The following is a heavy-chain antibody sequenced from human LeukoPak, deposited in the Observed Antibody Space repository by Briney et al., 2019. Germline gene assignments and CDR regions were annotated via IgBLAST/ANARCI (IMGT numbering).Heavy chain of an antibody. V-gene: IGHV1-2*02. CDR2: INPNSGGT. Sequence: GASVKVSCKASGYTFTSYAMNWVRQAPGQGLEWMGWINPNSGGTNYAQKFQGRVTMTRDTSISTAYMELSRLRSDDTAVYYCARDLGGSSSDYWGQGTLVTVSS. J-gene: IGHJ4*02. D-gene: IGHD6-6*01. CDR3: ARDLGGSSSDY. CDR1: GYTFTSYA.